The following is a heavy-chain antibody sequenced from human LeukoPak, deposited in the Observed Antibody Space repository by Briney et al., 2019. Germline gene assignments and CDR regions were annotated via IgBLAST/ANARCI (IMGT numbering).Heavy chain of an antibody. J-gene: IGHJ5*02. V-gene: IGHV4-59*01. CDR3: ARAEDNFWSGPGGFDP. Sequence: SETLSLTCTVSGGSISSYYWSWLRQPPGKGLERIGYIYYSGSTNYNPSLKRRVTISVDTSKNQFSLKLSSVTAADTAVYYCARAEDNFWSGPGGFDPWGQGTLVTVSS. D-gene: IGHD3-3*01. CDR2: IYYSGST. CDR1: GGSISSYY.